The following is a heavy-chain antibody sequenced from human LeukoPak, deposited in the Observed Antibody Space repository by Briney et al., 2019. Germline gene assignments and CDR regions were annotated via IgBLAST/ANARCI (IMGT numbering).Heavy chain of an antibody. CDR3: ARRIAVTGSFDY. CDR2: IYHSGST. Sequence: SETLSLTCTVSGHSISSGYFWGWIRQPPGKGLEWIGSIYHSGSTHCNPSLKSRVTISIITSKNQFSLKLRSVTATDTALYYCARRIAVTGSFDYWGQGTLVTVSS. CDR1: GHSISSGYF. J-gene: IGHJ4*02. V-gene: IGHV4-38-2*02. D-gene: IGHD6-19*01.